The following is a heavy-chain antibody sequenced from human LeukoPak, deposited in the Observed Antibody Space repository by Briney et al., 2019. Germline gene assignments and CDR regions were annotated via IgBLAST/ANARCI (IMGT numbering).Heavy chain of an antibody. CDR1: GGTFISYA. CDR3: ARDRSGTTDYYYYYGMDA. V-gene: IGHV1-69*13. J-gene: IGHJ6*02. CDR2: IIPIFGTA. D-gene: IGHD1-1*01. Sequence: ASVKVSCKASGGTFISYAISWVRQAPGQGFEWMGGIIPIFGTANYAQKFQGRVTITADESTSTAYMELSSLRSEDTAVYYCARDRSGTTDYYYYYGMDAWGQGTTVTVSS.